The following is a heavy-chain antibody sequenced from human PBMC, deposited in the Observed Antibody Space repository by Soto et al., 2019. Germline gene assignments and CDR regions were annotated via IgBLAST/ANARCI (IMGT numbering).Heavy chain of an antibody. D-gene: IGHD2-15*01. Sequence: SVNVSCKASGATFSSYAISWVRQAPGQGLEWTGGIIPIFGTANYAQKFQGRVTITADESTSTAYMELSTLRSEDTAVYYCARDIVVVVAATPIRANWFDPWGQGTLVTVSS. V-gene: IGHV1-69*13. CDR1: GATFSSYA. J-gene: IGHJ5*02. CDR3: ARDIVVVVAATPIRANWFDP. CDR2: IIPIFGTA.